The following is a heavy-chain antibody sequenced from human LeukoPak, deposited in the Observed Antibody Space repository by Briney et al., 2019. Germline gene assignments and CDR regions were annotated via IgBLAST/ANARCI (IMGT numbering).Heavy chain of an antibody. J-gene: IGHJ5*02. Sequence: SQTLSLTCTVSGVSISSGDYYWTWIRQPPGKGLEWIAYMYYSGSTCYNPSLKSRVTISLDTSKNQFSLKLSSVTAADTAVYYCARPYYYDSRIDPWGQGTLVTVSS. CDR2: MYYSGST. CDR1: GVSISSGDYY. V-gene: IGHV4-30-4*01. CDR3: ARPYYYDSRIDP. D-gene: IGHD3-22*01.